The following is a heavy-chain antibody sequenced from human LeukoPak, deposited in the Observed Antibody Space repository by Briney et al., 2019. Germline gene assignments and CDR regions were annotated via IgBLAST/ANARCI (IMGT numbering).Heavy chain of an antibody. D-gene: IGHD6-13*01. CDR1: GGSISSGGYC. J-gene: IGHJ4*02. CDR2: IYYSGST. Sequence: SETLSLTCTVSGGSISSGGYCWGWIRQHPGKGLEWIGYIYYSGSTYYNPSLKSRVTISVDTSKNQFSLKLNSVTAADTAVYYCARGLGIAAAGSSLDYWGQGTLVTVSS. CDR3: ARGLGIAAAGSSLDY. V-gene: IGHV4-31*03.